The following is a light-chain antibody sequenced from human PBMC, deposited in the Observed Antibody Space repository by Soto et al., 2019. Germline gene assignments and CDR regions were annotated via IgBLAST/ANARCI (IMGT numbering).Light chain of an antibody. Sequence: EIVLTQSPGTLSLSPGERATLSCRASQSVAGSYLAWYQKQPGQAPRLRIVGASSRATGIPDRVSGGGSGTDCTLTISRLEPEDFAVYYCQQCGSSPWTFGQGTKVDIK. J-gene: IGKJ1*01. CDR1: QSVAGSY. CDR3: QQCGSSPWT. CDR2: GAS. V-gene: IGKV3-20*01.